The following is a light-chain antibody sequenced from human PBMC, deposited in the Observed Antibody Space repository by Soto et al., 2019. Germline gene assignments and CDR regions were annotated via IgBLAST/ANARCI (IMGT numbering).Light chain of an antibody. CDR1: QDISNY. Sequence: DIQMTQSPSSLSASVGDRVTITCQASQDISNYLNWYQQKPGKAPKLLIYDASNLETGVPSRFSGSGSGTDFTFTISSLQPEDIATYHCQQYDNLLTFGPGTKVDSK. CDR3: QQYDNLLT. V-gene: IGKV1-33*01. CDR2: DAS. J-gene: IGKJ3*01.